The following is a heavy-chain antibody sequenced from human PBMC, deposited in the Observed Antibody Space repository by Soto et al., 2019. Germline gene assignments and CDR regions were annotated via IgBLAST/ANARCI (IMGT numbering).Heavy chain of an antibody. J-gene: IGHJ6*02. CDR3: ASPLYSSGSYWHYYYYGMDV. CDR1: GFTFSSYS. Sequence: PGGSLRLSCAASGFTFSSYSMNWVRQAPGKGLEWVSSISSSSSYIYYADSVKGRFTISRDNAENSLYLQMNSLRAEDTAVYYCASPLYSSGSYWHYYYYGMDVWGQGTTVTVSS. D-gene: IGHD1-26*01. V-gene: IGHV3-21*01. CDR2: ISSSSSYI.